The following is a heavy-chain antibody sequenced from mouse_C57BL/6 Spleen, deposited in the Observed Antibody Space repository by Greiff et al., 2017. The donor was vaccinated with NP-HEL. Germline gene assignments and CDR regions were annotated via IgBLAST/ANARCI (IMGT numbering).Heavy chain of an antibody. J-gene: IGHJ2*01. Sequence: QVHVKQPGAELVKPGASVKMSCKASGYTFTSYWITWVKQRPGQGLEWIGDIYPGSGSTNYNEKFKSKATLTVDTSSSTAYMQLSSLTSEDSAVYYCARFLYYGSSYFDYWGQGTTLTVSS. CDR1: GYTFTSYW. D-gene: IGHD1-1*01. CDR2: IYPGSGST. V-gene: IGHV1-55*01. CDR3: ARFLYYGSSYFDY.